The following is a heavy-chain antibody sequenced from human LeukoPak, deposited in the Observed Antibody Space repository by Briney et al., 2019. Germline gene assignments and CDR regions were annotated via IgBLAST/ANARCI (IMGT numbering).Heavy chain of an antibody. CDR3: ARGRRYDYVWGSYRDYYYYYYYMDV. D-gene: IGHD3-16*02. V-gene: IGHV4-38-2*02. CDR1: GYSISNNFY. J-gene: IGHJ6*03. CDR2: INHSGST. Sequence: SETLSLTCTVSGYSISNNFYWAWIRQSPGKGLEWIVSINHSGSTNYNPSLKSRVTLSVDTSKNQFSLKLSSVTAADTAVYYCARGRRYDYVWGSYRDYYYYYYYMDVWGKGTTVTVSS.